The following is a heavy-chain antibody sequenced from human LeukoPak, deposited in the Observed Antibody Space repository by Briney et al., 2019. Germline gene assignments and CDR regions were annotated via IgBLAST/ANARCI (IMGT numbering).Heavy chain of an antibody. D-gene: IGHD1-14*01. CDR2: INPNSRGT. J-gene: IGHJ4*02. CDR3: APGETAYYFDY. CDR1: GYTFTGYY. Sequence: ASVTVSCKASGYTFTGYYMHWVRQAPGQGLEWMGWINPNSRGTNYAQKFQGRVTTTRDTSISTAYMELSRLRSDDTAMYYCAPGETAYYFDYWGQGTLVTVSS. V-gene: IGHV1-2*02.